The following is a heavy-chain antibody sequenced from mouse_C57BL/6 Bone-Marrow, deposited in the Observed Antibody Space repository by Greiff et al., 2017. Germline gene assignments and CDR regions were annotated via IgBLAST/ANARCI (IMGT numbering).Heavy chain of an antibody. J-gene: IGHJ3*01. CDR1: GYTFTSSG. Sequence: VQLQQSGAELARPGASVKLSCKASGYTFTSSGISWVKQRTGQGLEWIGEIYPRSGNTYYNAKFKGKATLTADKSSSTAYMELRSLTSEDSAVYFCARETAQARAWFAYGGQGTLVTVSA. V-gene: IGHV1-81*01. CDR3: ARETAQARAWFAY. CDR2: IYPRSGNT. D-gene: IGHD3-2*02.